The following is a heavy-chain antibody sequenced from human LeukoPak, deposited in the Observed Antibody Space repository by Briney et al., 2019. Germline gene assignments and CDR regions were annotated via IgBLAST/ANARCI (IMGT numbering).Heavy chain of an antibody. CDR2: IYYSGST. V-gene: IGHV4-30-4*08. D-gene: IGHD3-10*01. CDR1: GFTFSSYD. Sequence: LRLSCAASGFTFSSYDVSWVRQPPGKGLEWIGYIYYSGSTYYNPCLKSRVTISVDTSKNQFSLKLSSVTAADTAVYYCARVGITMRYYYYYGMDVWGQGTTVTVSS. J-gene: IGHJ6*02. CDR3: ARVGITMRYYYYYGMDV.